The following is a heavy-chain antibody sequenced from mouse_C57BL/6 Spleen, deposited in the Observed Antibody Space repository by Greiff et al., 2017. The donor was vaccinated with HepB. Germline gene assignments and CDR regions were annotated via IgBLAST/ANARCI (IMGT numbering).Heavy chain of an antibody. CDR2: IYPGNSDT. CDR1: GYTFTSYW. Sequence: EVQLQQPGAELVMPGASVKLSCKASGYTFTSYWMHWVKQRPGQGLEWIGAIYPGNSDTSYNQKFKGKAKLTAVTSASTAYMELSSLTNEDSAVYYCTRDAMDYWGQGTSVTVSS. V-gene: IGHV1-5*01. J-gene: IGHJ4*01. CDR3: TRDAMDY.